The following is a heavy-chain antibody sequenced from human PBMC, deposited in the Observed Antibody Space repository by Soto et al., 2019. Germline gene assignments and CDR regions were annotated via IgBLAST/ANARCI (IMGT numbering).Heavy chain of an antibody. CDR3: VREGL. CDR2: ISYDGSNK. CDR1: GFTFSSYA. J-gene: IGHJ4*02. Sequence: QVQLVESGGGVVQPGRSLRLSCAASGFTFSSYAMHWVRQAPGKGLEWVAVISYDGSNKYYADSVKGRFTISRDNSKKMLYLQINSLRAEDTAVYYCVREGLWGQGTLVTVSS. V-gene: IGHV3-30-3*01.